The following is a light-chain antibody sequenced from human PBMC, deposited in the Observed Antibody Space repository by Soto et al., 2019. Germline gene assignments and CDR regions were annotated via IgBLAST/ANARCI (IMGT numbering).Light chain of an antibody. CDR3: QQYYNTPYT. CDR1: RTLFYPSNNKTY. V-gene: IGKV4-1*01. CDR2: WAS. Sequence: DIVMTQSPDSLAVSLGERATINCKSNRTLFYPSNNKTYLAWYQQRAGQRPKLLIYWASMRESGVPDRFSGSGSGTEFTLTISSRQAEDVAIFYCQQYYNTPYTFGQGTKLEIK. J-gene: IGKJ2*01.